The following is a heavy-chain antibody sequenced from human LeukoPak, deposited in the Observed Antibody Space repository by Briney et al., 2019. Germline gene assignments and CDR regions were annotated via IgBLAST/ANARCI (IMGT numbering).Heavy chain of an antibody. V-gene: IGHV4-59*01. CDR2: IYYSGST. CDR3: ARGGVDYDSSGLIDS. CDR1: GGSISSYY. Sequence: SETLSLTCTVSGGSISSYYWSWIRQPPGKGLEWIGYIYYSGSTNYNPSLKSRVTLSVDASKNQFSLKLSPVTAADTAVYYCARGGVDYDSSGLIDSWGQGTLVTVSS. D-gene: IGHD3-22*01. J-gene: IGHJ4*02.